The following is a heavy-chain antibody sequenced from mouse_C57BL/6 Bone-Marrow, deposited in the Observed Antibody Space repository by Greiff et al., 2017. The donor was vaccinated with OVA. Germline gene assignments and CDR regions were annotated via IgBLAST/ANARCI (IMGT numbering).Heavy chain of an antibody. CDR3: ARQYFDV. J-gene: IGHJ1*03. CDR2: IDPSDSYT. V-gene: IGHV1-69*01. CDR1: GYTFTSYW. Sequence: QVQLQQPGAELVMPGASVKLSCKASGYTFTSYWMHWVKQRPGQGLEWIGAIDPSDSYTNYNQKFKGKSTLTVDKSSSTAYMQLSSLTSEDSAVYYCARQYFDVWGTGTTVTVSS.